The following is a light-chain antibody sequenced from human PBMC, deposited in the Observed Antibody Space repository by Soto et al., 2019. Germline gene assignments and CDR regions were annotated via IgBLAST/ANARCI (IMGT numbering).Light chain of an antibody. CDR1: SSDIGVYDF. Sequence: QSALTQPASVSGSPGQSITISCTGTSSDIGVYDFVSWYQQHPGRAPKLLIYDVTNRPSGISDRFSGSKSGNTASLTISGLQPEDEAHYYCSSYTTSTTRVFGGGTKLTV. CDR3: SSYTTSTTRV. CDR2: DVT. V-gene: IGLV2-14*01. J-gene: IGLJ3*02.